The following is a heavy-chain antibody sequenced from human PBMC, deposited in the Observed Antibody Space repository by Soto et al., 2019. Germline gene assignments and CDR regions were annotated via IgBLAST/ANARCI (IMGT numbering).Heavy chain of an antibody. J-gene: IGHJ5*02. CDR3: TREGVPAAMSADNWFDP. CDR1: GFTFGDYA. Sequence: EVQLVESGGGLVKPGRSLRLSCTASGFTFGDYAMSWFRQAPGKGLEWVGFIRSKAYGGSTEYAASVKGRFTISRDDSKSIAYLQMNSLKTEDTAVYYCTREGVPAAMSADNWFDPWGQGTLVTVSS. D-gene: IGHD2-2*01. CDR2: IRSKAYGGST. V-gene: IGHV3-49*05.